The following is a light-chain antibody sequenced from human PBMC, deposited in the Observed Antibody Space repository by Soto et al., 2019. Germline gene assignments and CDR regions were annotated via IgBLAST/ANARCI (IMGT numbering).Light chain of an antibody. CDR2: GNN. J-gene: IGLJ1*01. Sequence: QSVLTQPPSASGTPGQRVASSCSGSSSNIGSNTVNWYQQLPGTAPKLLIYGNNQRPSGVPDRFSGSKSGTSASLAISGLQSEDEADYYCATWDDSLTAFYVFGTGTKVTVL. V-gene: IGLV1-44*01. CDR3: ATWDDSLTAFYV. CDR1: SSNIGSNT.